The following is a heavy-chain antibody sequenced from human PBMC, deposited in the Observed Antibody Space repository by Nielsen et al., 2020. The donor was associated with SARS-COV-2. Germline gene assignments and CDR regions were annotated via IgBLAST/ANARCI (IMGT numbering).Heavy chain of an antibody. J-gene: IGHJ3*01. CDR1: GDSVSSNSAT. CDR2: TYYRSKWYN. CDR3: ARAWGDGSGYAFDV. Sequence: SQTLSLTCAISGDSVSSNSATWNWIRQSPSRGLEWLGRTYYRSKWYNDYAVSVKSRITINPDTSKNQFSLHLNFVTPDDTAVYFCARAWGDGSGYAFDVWGQGTMVTVSS. V-gene: IGHV6-1*01. D-gene: IGHD3-16*01.